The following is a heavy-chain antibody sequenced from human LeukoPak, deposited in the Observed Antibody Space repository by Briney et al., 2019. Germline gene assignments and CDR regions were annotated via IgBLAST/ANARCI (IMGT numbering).Heavy chain of an antibody. D-gene: IGHD3-22*01. V-gene: IGHV3-9*01. Sequence: PGRSLRLSCAASGLTFGNYAMHWVRQAPGKGLEWVSGISWNGGTSAYADSVRGRFTISRDNAKNSLYLQVNSLRADCTGLYYCAEDSHYYDTSDSLDYWGQGTLVTVSS. CDR3: AEDSHYYDTSDSLDY. CDR1: GLTFGNYA. J-gene: IGHJ4*02. CDR2: ISWNGGTS.